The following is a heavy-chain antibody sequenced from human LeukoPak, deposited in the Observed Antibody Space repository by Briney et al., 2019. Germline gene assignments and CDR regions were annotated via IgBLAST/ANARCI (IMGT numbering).Heavy chain of an antibody. D-gene: IGHD6-13*01. Sequence: PGGSLRLSCAASGFTLSSYSMNWVRQAPGKGLEWVSSISSSSSYIYYADSVKGRFTISRDNAKNSLYLQMNSLRAEDTAVYYCARDRGSSWSRGGAFDIWGQGTMVTVSS. CDR3: ARDRGSSWSRGGAFDI. J-gene: IGHJ3*02. V-gene: IGHV3-21*01. CDR2: ISSSSSYI. CDR1: GFTLSSYS.